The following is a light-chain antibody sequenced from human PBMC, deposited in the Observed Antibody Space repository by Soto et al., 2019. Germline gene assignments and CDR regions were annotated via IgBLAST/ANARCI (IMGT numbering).Light chain of an antibody. CDR1: SSDVGGYNY. V-gene: IGLV2-14*01. CDR3: SSYTYSSTPYV. CDR2: DVS. J-gene: IGLJ1*01. Sequence: QSVLTQPASVSGSPGQSITISCTGTSSDVGGYNYVSWYQQHPGKAPKLMIYDVSNRPSGVSNRFSGSKSGNTASLTISGLQAEDEVDYSCSSYTYSSTPYVFGTGTKVTDL.